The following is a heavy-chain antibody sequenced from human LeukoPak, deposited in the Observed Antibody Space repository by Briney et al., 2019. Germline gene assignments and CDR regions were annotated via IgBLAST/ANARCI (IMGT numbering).Heavy chain of an antibody. V-gene: IGHV3-7*01. Sequence: GGSLRLSCAASGFIFKSYWMSWVRQAPGKGLEWVANIKQDGSEENYVDSVRGRFTISRDNAKKSLYLQMNSLRAEDTAVYYCARVNAFDIWGQGTMVTVSS. CDR1: GFIFKSYW. CDR3: ARVNAFDI. CDR2: IKQDGSEE. J-gene: IGHJ3*02.